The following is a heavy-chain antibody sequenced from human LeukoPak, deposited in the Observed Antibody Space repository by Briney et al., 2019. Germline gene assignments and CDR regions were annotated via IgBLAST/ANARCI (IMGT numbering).Heavy chain of an antibody. D-gene: IGHD3-10*01. Sequence: PGGSLRLSCAASGFTFSSYAMSWVRQAPGKGLEWVSAISGSGGSTYYADSVKGRFTISRDNSKNTLYLQMNSLRAEDTAVYYCGKSRRGGYYGWGGILVPFDYWGQGTLVTVSS. J-gene: IGHJ4*02. CDR2: ISGSGGST. CDR1: GFTFSSYA. CDR3: GKSRRGGYYGWGGILVPFDY. V-gene: IGHV3-23*01.